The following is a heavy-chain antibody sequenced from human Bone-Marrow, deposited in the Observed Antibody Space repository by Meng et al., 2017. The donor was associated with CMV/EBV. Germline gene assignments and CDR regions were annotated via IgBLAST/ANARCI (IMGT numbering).Heavy chain of an antibody. J-gene: IGHJ3*02. CDR1: GGSISSGDYY. D-gene: IGHD2-8*01. CDR3: ARGGLYGNDAFDI. Sequence: SETLSLTCTVSGGSISSGDYYWSWIRQHPGKGLEWIGYIYYSGSTYYNPSLKSRVTISVDTSKNQFSLKLSSVTAADTAVYYCARGGLYGNDAFDIWGQGTMVTVSS. V-gene: IGHV4-30-4*08. CDR2: IYYSGST.